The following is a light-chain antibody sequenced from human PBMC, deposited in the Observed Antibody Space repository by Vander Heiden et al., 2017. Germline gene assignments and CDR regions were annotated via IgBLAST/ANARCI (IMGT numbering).Light chain of an antibody. CDR1: SSDVGGYNY. CDR2: DVS. Sequence: QSALTQPASVSGSPGQSITISCTGTSSDVGGYNYVSWYQQNPGKAPKLIICDVSNRPSGVSNRFSGSKSGNTDSLTISGLQVEDAADYYCSSYTNTGSVIFGGGTKVT. J-gene: IGLJ2*01. CDR3: SSYTNTGSVI. V-gene: IGLV2-14*01.